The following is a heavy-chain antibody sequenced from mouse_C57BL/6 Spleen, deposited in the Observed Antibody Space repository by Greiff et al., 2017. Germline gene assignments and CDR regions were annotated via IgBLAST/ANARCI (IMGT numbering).Heavy chain of an antibody. CDR2: IYPGSGNP. D-gene: IGHD1-2*01. CDR1: GYTFTDYY. CDR3: ARSSLDY. V-gene: IGHV1-76*01. Sequence: VQLQQSGAELVRPGASVKLSCKASGYTFTDYYINWVKQRPGQGLEWIARIYPGSGNPYYNEKFKGKDTLTAEKSSSTAYMQLSSLTSEDSAVYFCARSSLDYWGQGTTLTVSS. J-gene: IGHJ2*01.